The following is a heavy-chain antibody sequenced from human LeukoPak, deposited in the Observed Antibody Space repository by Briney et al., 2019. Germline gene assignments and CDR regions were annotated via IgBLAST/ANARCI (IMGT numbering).Heavy chain of an antibody. Sequence: SETLSLTCTVSGGSISSYYWSWIRQPPGKGLEWIGYMYYSGRTNYNPSLKSRVTISVDTSKNQYSLMLSAVTDADTAVYYCARRERSSWFDPWGEGTLVTV. CDR3: ARRERSSWFDP. CDR1: GGSISSYY. D-gene: IGHD1-26*01. V-gene: IGHV4-59*08. CDR2: MYYSGRT. J-gene: IGHJ5*02.